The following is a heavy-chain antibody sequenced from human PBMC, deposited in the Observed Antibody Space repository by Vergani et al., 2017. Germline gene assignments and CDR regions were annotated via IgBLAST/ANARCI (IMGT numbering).Heavy chain of an antibody. V-gene: IGHV3-21*01. CDR3: ARDYFYYDSSGYYSGLYDY. Sequence: EVQLVESGGGPVKPGGSLRLSCAASGFTFSSYSMNWVRQAPGKGLEWVSSISSSSSYIYYADSVKGRFTISRDNAKNSLYLQMNSLRAEDTAVYYWARDYFYYDSSGYYSGLYDYWGQGTLVTVSS. D-gene: IGHD3-22*01. J-gene: IGHJ4*02. CDR1: GFTFSSYS. CDR2: ISSSSSYI.